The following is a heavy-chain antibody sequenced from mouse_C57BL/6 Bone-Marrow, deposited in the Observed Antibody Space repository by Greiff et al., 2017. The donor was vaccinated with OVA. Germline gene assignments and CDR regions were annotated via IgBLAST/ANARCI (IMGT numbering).Heavy chain of an antibody. J-gene: IGHJ2*01. CDR1: GYTFTDYY. CDR3: ARSDYGARFGY. D-gene: IGHD1-1*02. Sequence: VQLQQSGPELVKPGASVKISCKASGYTFTDYYMNWVKQSHGQSLEWIGDINPNNGGTSYNQKFKGKATLTVDKSSSTAYMELRSLTSEDSAVYYCARSDYGARFGYWGQGTTLTVSS. V-gene: IGHV1-26*01. CDR2: INPNNGGT.